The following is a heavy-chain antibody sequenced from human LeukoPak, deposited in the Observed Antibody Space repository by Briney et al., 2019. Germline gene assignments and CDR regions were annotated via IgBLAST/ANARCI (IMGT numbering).Heavy chain of an antibody. J-gene: IGHJ4*02. Sequence: SETLSLTCSVSGGSISSSIYYWGWLRQPPGKGLEWLGSIYYSGSTYYNPSLKSRVTISVDTSKSQFSLNLSSVTAADTAVYYCARQDYSNYVAYFDYWGQGTLVTVSS. CDR2: IYYSGST. V-gene: IGHV4-39*01. D-gene: IGHD4-11*01. CDR3: ARQDYSNYVAYFDY. CDR1: GGSISSSIYY.